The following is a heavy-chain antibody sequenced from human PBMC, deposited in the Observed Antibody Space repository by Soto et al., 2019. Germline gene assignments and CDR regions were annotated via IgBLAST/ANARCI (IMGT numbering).Heavy chain of an antibody. CDR2: INPSAGST. CDR3: ARGPPFDY. V-gene: IGHV1-46*01. Sequence: ASVKVSCKASGYTLTSYNMYWVRQAPGQGLEWMGIINPSAGSTSYAQNFQGRLTMTRDTSTSTVYMELSSLRSEDTAVYYCARGPPFDYWGQGTLVTVSS. J-gene: IGHJ4*02. CDR1: GYTLTSYN.